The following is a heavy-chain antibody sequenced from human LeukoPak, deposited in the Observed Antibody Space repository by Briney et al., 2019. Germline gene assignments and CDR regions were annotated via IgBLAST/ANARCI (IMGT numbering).Heavy chain of an antibody. D-gene: IGHD2-21*01. CDR2: IYYSGST. V-gene: IGHV4-39*01. J-gene: IGHJ4*02. CDR1: GGSISSSSYY. CDR3: ARHKGDIDY. Sequence: PSETLSLTCTVSGGSISSSSYYWGWIRQPPGKWLEWIGSIYYSGSTYYSPSLKSRVTISVDTSKNQFSLKLSSVTAADTAVYYCARHKGDIDYWGQGTLVTVSS.